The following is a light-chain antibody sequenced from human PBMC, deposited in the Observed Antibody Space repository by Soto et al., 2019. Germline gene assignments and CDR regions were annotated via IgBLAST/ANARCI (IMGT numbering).Light chain of an antibody. CDR3: LLCNNDGRV. J-gene: IGLJ3*02. Sequence: QTVVTQEPSLTVSPGGTVTLTCGSSTGAVTSGHYPYWFQQKPGQAPRTLISDTSNRHPWTPARFSGFLLGGKAALTLSGAQPEDEAEYYCLLCNNDGRVFGGGTKLTVL. CDR1: TGAVTSGHY. V-gene: IGLV7-46*01. CDR2: DTS.